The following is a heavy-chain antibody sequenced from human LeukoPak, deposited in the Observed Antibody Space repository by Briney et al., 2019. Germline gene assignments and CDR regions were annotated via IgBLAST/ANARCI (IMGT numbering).Heavy chain of an antibody. CDR3: ARVGEYGSGSYLVY. V-gene: IGHV1-2*02. CDR1: GDTFTGYY. Sequence: ASVKVSRKASGDTFTGYYIHWVRQAPGQGLEWMGWINPSTGGTNYAQKFQGRVTMTRDTSISTAHMELSRLRSDDTAVYFCARVGEYGSGSYLVYWGQGTLLTVSS. J-gene: IGHJ4*02. D-gene: IGHD3-10*01. CDR2: INPSTGGT.